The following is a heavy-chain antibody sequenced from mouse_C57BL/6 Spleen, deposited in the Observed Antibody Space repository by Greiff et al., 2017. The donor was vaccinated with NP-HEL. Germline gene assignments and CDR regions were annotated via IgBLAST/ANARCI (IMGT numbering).Heavy chain of an antibody. CDR2: INPSSGYT. CDR3: AREDYGNYGAYFDV. Sequence: VKLQESGAELARPGASVKMSCKASGYTFTSYTMHWVKQRPGQGLEWIGYINPSSGYTKYNQKFKDKATLTADKSSSTAYLQLSSLTSEDSAVYYCAREDYGNYGAYFDVWGTETTVTVSS. D-gene: IGHD2-1*01. CDR1: GYTFTSYT. J-gene: IGHJ1*03. V-gene: IGHV1-4*01.